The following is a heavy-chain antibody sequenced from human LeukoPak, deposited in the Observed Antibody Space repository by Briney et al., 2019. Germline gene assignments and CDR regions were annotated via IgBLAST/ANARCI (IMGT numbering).Heavy chain of an antibody. D-gene: IGHD3-10*02. V-gene: IGHV3-23*03. J-gene: IGHJ6*04. CDR1: GFTFSSYA. CDR2: IYSDDTT. Sequence: GGSLRLSCAASGFTFSSYAMSWVRQAPGKGLEWVSIIYSDDTTYYADSVKGRFTISRDNAKNSLYLQMNSLRAEDTAVYYCAELGITMIGGVWGKGTTVTISS. CDR3: AELGITMIGGV.